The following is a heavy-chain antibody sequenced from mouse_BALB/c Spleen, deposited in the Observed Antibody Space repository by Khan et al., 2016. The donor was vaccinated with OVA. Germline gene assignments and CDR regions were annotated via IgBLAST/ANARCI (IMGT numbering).Heavy chain of an antibody. Sequence: EVELVESGGGLVQPGGSRKLSCAASGFTFSSFGMHWVRQAPEKGLEWVAYISSDRTTIYYADTVKGRFTISRDNHKNTLFLQMTSLRSEDTAMYFCTRSYYGSSSFYFDYWGHGTTLTVSS. V-gene: IGHV5-17*02. CDR3: TRSYYGSSSFYFDY. CDR2: ISSDRTTI. J-gene: IGHJ2*01. CDR1: GFTFSSFG. D-gene: IGHD1-1*01.